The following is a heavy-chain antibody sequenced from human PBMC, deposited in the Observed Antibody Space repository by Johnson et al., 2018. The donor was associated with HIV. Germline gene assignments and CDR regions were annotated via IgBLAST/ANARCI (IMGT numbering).Heavy chain of an antibody. CDR1: GFTFDDYG. V-gene: IGHV3-20*04. CDR3: ARVSTGFTISGVVILPTGAFDI. CDR2: INWSGGDA. D-gene: IGHD3-3*01. Sequence: VQLVESGGGVVRPGGSLRLSCAASGFTFDDYGMSWVRQAPGKGLEWVSGINWSGGDAGDVDSVKGRFTISRDNAKNSLYLQMNDLRVDDTALYYCARVSTGFTISGVVILPTGAFDIWGQGTLVTVSS. J-gene: IGHJ3*02.